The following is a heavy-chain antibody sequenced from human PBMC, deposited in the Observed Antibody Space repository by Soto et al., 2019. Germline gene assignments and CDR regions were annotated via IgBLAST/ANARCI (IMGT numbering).Heavy chain of an antibody. D-gene: IGHD6-25*01. CDR1: GFTLSANW. Sequence: EVQLVESGGGLVQPGGTLRLSCAASGFTLSANWIHWVRRVPGKGLAWVSRTNSDGSSVTYADSVKGRFTLSRDIAKYTWCLKMDSGRIEDRAIYYCVRAREQRPFDYWGQGTLVTV. CDR2: TNSDGSSV. CDR3: VRAREQRPFDY. J-gene: IGHJ4*02. V-gene: IGHV3-74*03.